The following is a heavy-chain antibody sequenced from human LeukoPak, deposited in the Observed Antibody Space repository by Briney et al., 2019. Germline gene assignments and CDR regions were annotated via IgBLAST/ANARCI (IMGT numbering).Heavy chain of an antibody. CDR1: GFTFSTYE. V-gene: IGHV3-48*03. CDR3: ARPYTAYAFDY. D-gene: IGHD5-12*01. CDR2: ISRSGSTI. J-gene: IGHJ4*02. Sequence: GGSLRLSCAASGFTFSTYEMNWVRQAPGKGLEWISYISRSGSTIFYADSVKGRFTISRDNAKNSLYLQMNSLRAEDTAVYYCARPYTAYAFDYWGQGTLVTVSS.